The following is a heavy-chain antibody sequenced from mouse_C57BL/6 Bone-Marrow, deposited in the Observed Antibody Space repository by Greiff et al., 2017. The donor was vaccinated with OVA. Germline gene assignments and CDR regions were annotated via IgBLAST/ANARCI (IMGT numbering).Heavy chain of an antibody. CDR3: ARDALGTPHWYFDG. V-gene: IGHV7-1*01. D-gene: IGHD3-3*01. Sequence: EVKLMESGGGLVQSGRSLRLSCATSGFTFSDFYMEWVRQAPGKGLEWIAASRNKANDYTTEYSASVKGRFIVSRDTSQSILYLQMNALRAEDTAIYYCARDALGTPHWYFDGWGTGTTVTVSS. CDR2: SRNKANDYTT. J-gene: IGHJ1*03. CDR1: GFTFSDFY.